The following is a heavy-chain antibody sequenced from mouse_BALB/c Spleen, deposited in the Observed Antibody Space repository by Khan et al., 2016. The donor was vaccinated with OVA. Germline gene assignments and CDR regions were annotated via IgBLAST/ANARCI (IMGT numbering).Heavy chain of an antibody. J-gene: IGHJ3*01. CDR1: GFNIKDYY. V-gene: IGHV14-1*02. CDR2: IDPENGNI. CDR3: AKGEVRFAY. Sequence: VQLKESGAEFVRPGALVKLSCKASGFNIKDYYMHWVKQRPEQGLEWIGWIDPENGNIIYDPKFQDKASITADTSSITAYLQLSSLTSEDTAVYYCAKGEVRFAYWGQGTLVTVSA. D-gene: IGHD2-1*01.